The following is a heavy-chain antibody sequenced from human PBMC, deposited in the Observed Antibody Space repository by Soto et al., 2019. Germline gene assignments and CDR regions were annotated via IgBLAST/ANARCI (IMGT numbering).Heavy chain of an antibody. V-gene: IGHV1-69*12. CDR1: GGTFSSCA. CDR2: IIPIFGTA. D-gene: IGHD2-2*01. J-gene: IGHJ6*02. Sequence: QVQLVQSGAEVKKPGSSVKVSCKASGGTFSSCAISWVRQAPGQGLEWMGGIIPIFGTANYAQKFQGRVTITADESTNTAYMERSGLRSEDTAVYYCARHVPAAGYYSGMDVWGQGTTVTVSS. CDR3: ARHVPAAGYYSGMDV.